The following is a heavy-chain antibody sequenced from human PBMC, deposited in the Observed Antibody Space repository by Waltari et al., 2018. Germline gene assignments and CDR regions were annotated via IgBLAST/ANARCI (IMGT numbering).Heavy chain of an antibody. CDR2: INPKSGGT. Sequence: HVQLVQSGAEVKQPGASVNVSCKASGYSLIDYYLHFLRQAPGQGLEWMGWINPKSGGTSYAQNFQGRITLTRDTSISTAYMELNRLTSDDVAVYYCARDLRIWYDSGNYYHFDSWGQGTLVTVSS. V-gene: IGHV1-2*02. J-gene: IGHJ4*02. D-gene: IGHD3-10*01. CDR1: GYSLIDYY. CDR3: ARDLRIWYDSGNYYHFDS.